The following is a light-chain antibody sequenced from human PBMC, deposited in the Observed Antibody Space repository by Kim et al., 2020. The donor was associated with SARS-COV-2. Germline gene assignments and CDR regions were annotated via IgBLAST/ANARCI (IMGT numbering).Light chain of an antibody. J-gene: IGLJ1*01. V-gene: IGLV2-11*01. CDR2: DVT. CDR3: CSYAGSYTNYV. CDR1: SSDVGVYNY. Sequence: HSLTMSCTGTSSDVGVYNYVSWYQQHPGKAPKLMIYDVTKRPSGVPDRFSGSKSGNTASLTISGLQAEDEADYYCCSYAGSYTNYVFGTGTKVTVL.